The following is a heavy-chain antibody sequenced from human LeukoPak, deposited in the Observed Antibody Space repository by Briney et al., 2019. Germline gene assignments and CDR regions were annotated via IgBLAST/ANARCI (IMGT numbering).Heavy chain of an antibody. V-gene: IGHV4-34*01. J-gene: IGHJ4*02. CDR3: AREAYYYDSSGSTY. CDR1: GGSFSGYY. CDR2: INHSGST. Sequence: SETLSLTCAVYGGSFSGYYWSWIRQPPGKGLEWIGEINHSGSTNYNPSLKSRVTISVDTSKNQFSLKLSSVTAADTAEYYCAREAYYYDSSGSTYWGQGTLVTVSS. D-gene: IGHD3-22*01.